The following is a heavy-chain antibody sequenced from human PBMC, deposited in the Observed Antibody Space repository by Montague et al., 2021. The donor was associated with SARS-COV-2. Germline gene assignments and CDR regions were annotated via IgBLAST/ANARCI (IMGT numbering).Heavy chain of an antibody. CDR3: ARVGRQQLVRLSGMDV. V-gene: IGHV4-39*07. Sequence: SVTLSLTCTVSGRSISSSSYYWGWIRQPPGKGLEWIGSIYYSGSTYYNPSLKSRVTISVDTSKNQFSLKLSSATAADTAVYYCARVGRQQLVRLSGMDVWGQGTTVTVSS. CDR1: GRSISSSSYY. J-gene: IGHJ6*02. CDR2: IYYSGST. D-gene: IGHD6-13*01.